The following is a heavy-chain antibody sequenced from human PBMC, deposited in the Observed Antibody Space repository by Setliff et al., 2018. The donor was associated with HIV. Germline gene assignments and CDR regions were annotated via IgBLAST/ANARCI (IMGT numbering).Heavy chain of an antibody. Sequence: SETVSLTCTVSGSSISSNYYWAWIRQAPGKGLEWIGCIDASANTYYIPSLESRVTISIDTSKNQLSLKLRSVTAADTAVYYCARIGSGWSVGWFDPWGQGTLVTAPQ. CDR3: ARIGSGWSVGWFDP. D-gene: IGHD6-13*01. CDR1: GSSISSNYY. J-gene: IGHJ5*02. V-gene: IGHV4-38-2*02. CDR2: IDASANT.